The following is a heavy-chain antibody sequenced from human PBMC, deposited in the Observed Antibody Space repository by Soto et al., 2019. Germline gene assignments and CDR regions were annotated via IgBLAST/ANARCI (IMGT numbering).Heavy chain of an antibody. CDR2: INHSGST. J-gene: IGHJ4*02. V-gene: IGHV4-34*01. CDR1: DGSFSGYY. CDR3: ASSPFSGRLGYFDY. D-gene: IGHD3-10*01. Sequence: SETQSLTCTVYDGSFSGYYWSCIRHPPGKGLEWIGEINHSGSTNYNPSLKSRVTISVDTSKKQFSLKLSSVTAADTAVYYCASSPFSGRLGYFDYWGQGTLVTVSS.